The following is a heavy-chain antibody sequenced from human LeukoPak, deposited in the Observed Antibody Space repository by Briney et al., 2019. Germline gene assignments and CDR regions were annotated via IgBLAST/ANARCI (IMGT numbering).Heavy chain of an antibody. CDR1: GFTFRNYT. D-gene: IGHD6-13*01. V-gene: IGHV3-21*01. Sequence: PGGSLRLSSAASGFTFRNYTTNWVRPAPGQGLEWVSSISTSSYIYAADSVKGRFTISRDNAKNSLYLQMNSLRVEDTAVYYCARGPAAGTWDNWFDPWGQGTLVTVSS. J-gene: IGHJ5*02. CDR3: ARGPAAGTWDNWFDP. CDR2: ISTSSYI.